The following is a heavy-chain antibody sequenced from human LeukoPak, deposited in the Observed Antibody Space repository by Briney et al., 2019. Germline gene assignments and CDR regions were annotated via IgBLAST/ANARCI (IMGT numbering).Heavy chain of an antibody. D-gene: IGHD1-26*01. CDR1: GGSISSGGYS. Sequence: SETLSHTCAVSGGSISSGGYSWSWIRQPPGKGLEWIGYIYHSGSTYYNPSLKSRVTISVDRSKNQFSLKLSSVTAADTAVYYCARDRRPGAREFDYWGQGTLVTVSS. J-gene: IGHJ4*02. CDR2: IYHSGST. CDR3: ARDRRPGAREFDY. V-gene: IGHV4-30-2*01.